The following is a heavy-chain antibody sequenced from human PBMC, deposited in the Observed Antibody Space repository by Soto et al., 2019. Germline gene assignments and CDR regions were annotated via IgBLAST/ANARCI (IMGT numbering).Heavy chain of an antibody. CDR2: ISGSGDRT. Sequence: EVQLLESGGGLVQPGGSLRLSCAASGFTFSSYAMTWFRQAPGKGLEWVSAISGSGDRTYYADSVKGRFTISRDNSQNTLYLQMNSLRAEDMAVYYCAKEGGGYGEDHWGQGTLVTVSS. J-gene: IGHJ4*02. CDR3: AKEGGGYGEDH. D-gene: IGHD4-17*01. V-gene: IGHV3-23*01. CDR1: GFTFSSYA.